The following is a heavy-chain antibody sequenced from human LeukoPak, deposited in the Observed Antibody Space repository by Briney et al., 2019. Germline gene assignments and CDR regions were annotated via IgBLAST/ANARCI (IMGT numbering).Heavy chain of an antibody. CDR3: LPELGAKNYFDY. CDR2: ISHDGSYQ. J-gene: IGHJ4*02. V-gene: IGHV3-30*03. CDR1: GFTFSGHA. Sequence: GMSLRLSCAASGFTFSGHAMHWVRQAPGKGLELLAYISHDGSYQYHVDSVKGRFTVSRDNSKNTLYLQMNSLSAEDSAVYYCLPELGAKNYFDYWGQGTLVTVSP. D-gene: IGHD1-14*01.